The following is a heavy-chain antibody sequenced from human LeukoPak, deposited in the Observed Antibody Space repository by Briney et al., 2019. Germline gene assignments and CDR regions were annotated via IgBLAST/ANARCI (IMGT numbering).Heavy chain of an antibody. CDR3: ARSQFDY. V-gene: IGHV3-74*01. Sequence: GGSLRLSCATSGFAFSSYWMLWVRHVPGKGLGWVSRISGDGSTTTYADSVKGRFTISRDNTKNILYLQMDSLRTEDAAIYYCARSQFDYWGQGILVTVSS. CDR2: ISGDGSTT. J-gene: IGHJ4*02. CDR1: GFAFSSYW.